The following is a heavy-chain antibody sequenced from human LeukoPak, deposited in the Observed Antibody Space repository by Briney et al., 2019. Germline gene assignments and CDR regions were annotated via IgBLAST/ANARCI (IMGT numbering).Heavy chain of an antibody. V-gene: IGHV3-30*02. CDR1: GFIFSKYA. Sequence: GGPLRLSCAASGFIFSKYAMHWVRQAPGKGLEWVAFIRYDGSNKYYADSVKGRFTISRDNSKNTLYLQMNSLRAEDTAVYYCAKVRYYYGSGSYYRNPDCWGQGTLVTVSS. J-gene: IGHJ4*02. D-gene: IGHD3-10*01. CDR3: AKVRYYYGSGSYYRNPDC. CDR2: IRYDGSNK.